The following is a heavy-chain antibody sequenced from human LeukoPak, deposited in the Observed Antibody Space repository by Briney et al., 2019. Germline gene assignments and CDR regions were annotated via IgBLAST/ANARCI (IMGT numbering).Heavy chain of an antibody. CDR1: GGSISSGGYY. CDR3: AAGQSRWYFDY. J-gene: IGHJ4*03. CDR2: IYYSGST. Sequence: SETLSLTCTVSGGSISSGGYYWSWIRQHPGKGLEWIGYIYYSGSTYYNPSLKSRVTISVDTSKNQFSLKLSSVTAADTAVYYCAAGQSRWYFDYWGKGTTVTVSS. V-gene: IGHV4-31*03.